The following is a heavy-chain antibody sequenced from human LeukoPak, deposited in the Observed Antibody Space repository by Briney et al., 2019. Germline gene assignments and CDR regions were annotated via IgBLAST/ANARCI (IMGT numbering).Heavy chain of an antibody. CDR1: GVTFSRYA. CDR3: AKCVVGYQLLLDY. Sequence: GGSLRLSCAASGVTFSRYAMSGVRQAPGKGLEWVSAISGSGGSTYYADSVKGRFTISRDNSKNTLYLRMNSLRAEDTAVYYCAKCVVGYQLLLDYWGQGTLVTVSS. D-gene: IGHD2-2*01. J-gene: IGHJ4*02. CDR2: ISGSGGST. V-gene: IGHV3-23*01.